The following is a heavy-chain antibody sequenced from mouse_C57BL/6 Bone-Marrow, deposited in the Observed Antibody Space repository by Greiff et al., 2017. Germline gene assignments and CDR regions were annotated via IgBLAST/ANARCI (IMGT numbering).Heavy chain of an antibody. J-gene: IGHJ2*01. CDR1: GYTFTSYW. D-gene: IGHD1-1*01. CDR2: IYPSDSET. V-gene: IGHV1-61*01. CDR3: AREGHYYGSSYDYFDY. Sequence: QVQLQQPGAELVRPGSSVKLSCKASGYTFTSYWMDWVKQRPGQGLEWIGNIYPSDSETHYNQKFKDKATLTVDKSSSTAYMQLSSLTSEGSAVYYCAREGHYYGSSYDYFDYWGQGTTLTVSS.